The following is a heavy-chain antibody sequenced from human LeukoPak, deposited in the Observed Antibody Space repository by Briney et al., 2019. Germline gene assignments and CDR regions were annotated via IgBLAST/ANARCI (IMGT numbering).Heavy chain of an antibody. V-gene: IGHV3-74*01. D-gene: IGHD5-12*01. Sequence: PGGSLRLACAASGFTFSNYWMHWVRQAPGKGLVWGSRINGDGSSTNYADSVKGRFTISRDNAKNRQYLQMSSLRAEDTAVYYCARARGYDILDYWGQGTLVTVSS. CDR2: INGDGSST. CDR3: ARARGYDILDY. J-gene: IGHJ4*02. CDR1: GFTFSNYW.